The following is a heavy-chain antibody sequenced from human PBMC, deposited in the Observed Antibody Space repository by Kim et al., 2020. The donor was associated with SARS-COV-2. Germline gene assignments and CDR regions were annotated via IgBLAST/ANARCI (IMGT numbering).Heavy chain of an antibody. CDR3: ANPRQPDY. V-gene: IGHV3-23*01. J-gene: IGHJ4*02. CDR2: ITGSGDIT. Sequence: GGSLRLSCVAPGFTFSNYGMTWVRQAPGGGLEWVSGITGSGDITAYADSVKGRFTISRDNSKNTLYLQMSSLRAEDTAIYYCANPRQPDYWGQGTLVTVSS. D-gene: IGHD6-13*01. CDR1: GFTFSNYG.